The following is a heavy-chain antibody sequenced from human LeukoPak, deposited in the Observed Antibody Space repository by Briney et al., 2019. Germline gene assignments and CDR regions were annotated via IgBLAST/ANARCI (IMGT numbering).Heavy chain of an antibody. D-gene: IGHD3-10*01. CDR2: INPNSGGT. CDR1: GYIFTDYY. Sequence: GASVKVSCKASGYIFTDYYMHWVRQAPGQELGWMGRINPNSGGTNYAQKFQGRVTMTRDTSISTAYMELSRLRSDDTAVYYCARDRSGSYPYYYYYGMDVWGQGTTVTVSS. V-gene: IGHV1/OR15-1*04. J-gene: IGHJ6*02. CDR3: ARDRSGSYPYYYYYGMDV.